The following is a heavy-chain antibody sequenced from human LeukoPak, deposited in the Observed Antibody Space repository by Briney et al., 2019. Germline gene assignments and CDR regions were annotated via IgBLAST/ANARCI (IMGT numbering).Heavy chain of an antibody. CDR1: GDSVSSGNYY. J-gene: IGHJ4*02. CDR2: MSPSGTT. D-gene: IGHD3-22*01. V-gene: IGHV4-61*01. Sequence: SETLSLTCTVSGDSVSSGNYYLSWIRQPPGKGLDWITYMSPSGTTKYNPSLKSRVTTSVDTSRTQFSLRLSSVTAADTAVYYCARGQDDRSGTFDYWGQGILVTVSS. CDR3: ARGQDDRSGTFDY.